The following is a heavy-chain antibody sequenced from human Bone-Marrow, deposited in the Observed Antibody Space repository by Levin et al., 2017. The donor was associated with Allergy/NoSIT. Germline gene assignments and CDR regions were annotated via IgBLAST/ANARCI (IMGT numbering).Heavy chain of an antibody. Sequence: SETPSLTCTVSGVSITNYYWTWIRQTPGKGLEWIGYIYNTGSASYNPSLVSRATISLDTSKTQFSLRLNSVTAADTAVYYCAGATPITILGVETNGDFDYWGRGTLVSVSA. CDR3: AGATPITILGVETNGDFDY. J-gene: IGHJ4*02. D-gene: IGHD3-3*01. CDR1: GVSITNYY. V-gene: IGHV4-4*08. CDR2: IYNTGSA.